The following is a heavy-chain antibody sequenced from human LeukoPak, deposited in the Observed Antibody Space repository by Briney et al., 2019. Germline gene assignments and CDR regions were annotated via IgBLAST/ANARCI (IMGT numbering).Heavy chain of an antibody. J-gene: IGHJ4*02. V-gene: IGHV1-2*02. D-gene: IGHD4-17*01. CDR3: ARDTPTTVTQEGVIFDY. Sequence: ASVKVSCKGSGYTFTGYYMHWVRQAPGQGLEWMGWINPISGTTNYAQKLQGRVTVTRDTSISTVYMELSSLRSEDTAVYYCARDTPTTVTQEGVIFDYWGQGTLVTVSS. CDR1: GYTFTGYY. CDR2: INPISGTT.